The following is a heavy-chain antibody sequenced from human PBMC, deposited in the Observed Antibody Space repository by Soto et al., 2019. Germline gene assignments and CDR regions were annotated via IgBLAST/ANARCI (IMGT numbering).Heavy chain of an antibody. CDR1: GFTFSSYA. Sequence: QVQLVESGGGVVQPGRSLRLSCAASGFTFSSYAMHWVRQAPGKGLEWVAVISYHGSNKYYADSVKGRFTISRDNSKNTLYLQMNSLRAEDTAVYYCAREERIQLWFQSTGDAAFDYWGQGTLVTVSS. CDR2: ISYHGSNK. CDR3: AREERIQLWFQSTGDAAFDY. V-gene: IGHV3-30-3*01. D-gene: IGHD5-18*01. J-gene: IGHJ4*02.